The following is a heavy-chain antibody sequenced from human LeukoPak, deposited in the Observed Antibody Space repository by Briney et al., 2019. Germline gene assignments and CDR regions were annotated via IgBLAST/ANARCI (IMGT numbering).Heavy chain of an antibody. CDR1: GFTFSSYS. J-gene: IGHJ6*02. CDR2: INHSGST. V-gene: IGHV4-34*01. Sequence: GSLRLSCAASGFTFSSYSMNWVRQPPGKGLEWIGEINHSGSTNYNPSLKSRVTISVDTSKNQFSLKLSSVTAADTAVYYCARGVGSSHVGGYYYYYGMDVWGQGTTVTVSS. CDR3: ARGVGSSHVGGYYYYYGMDV. D-gene: IGHD6-13*01.